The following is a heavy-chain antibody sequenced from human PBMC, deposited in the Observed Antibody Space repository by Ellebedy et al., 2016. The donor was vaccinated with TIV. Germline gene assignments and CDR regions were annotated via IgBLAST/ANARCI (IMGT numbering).Heavy chain of an antibody. D-gene: IGHD6-19*01. CDR3: ARVRAVAAKLIWYFDL. V-gene: IGHV1-18*04. CDR1: GYTFTSYG. J-gene: IGHJ2*01. Sequence: ASVKVSCKASGYTFTSYGISWVRQAPGQGLEWMGWISAYNGNTNYAQNLQGRVTMTTDTSTSTAYMELRSLRSDDTAVYYCARVRAVAAKLIWYFDLWGRGTLVTVSS. CDR2: ISAYNGNT.